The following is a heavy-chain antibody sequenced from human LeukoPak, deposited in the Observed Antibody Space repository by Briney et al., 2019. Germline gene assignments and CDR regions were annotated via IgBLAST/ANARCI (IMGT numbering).Heavy chain of an antibody. Sequence: GGSLRLSCAASGFTFSSYEMNWVRQAPGKGLEWVSYISSCDSSTHYAASVKGRFTTSRTNATNSLYLQMNSRRAEDTAVYFCARAGQPDHEQLDYWGQGTLVTVSS. J-gene: IGHJ4*02. CDR2: ISSCDSST. CDR3: ARAGQPDHEQLDY. V-gene: IGHV3-48*03. D-gene: IGHD1/OR15-1a*01. CDR1: GFTFSSYE.